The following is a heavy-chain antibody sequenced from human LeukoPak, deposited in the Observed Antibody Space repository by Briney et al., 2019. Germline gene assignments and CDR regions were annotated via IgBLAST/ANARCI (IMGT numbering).Heavy chain of an antibody. J-gene: IGHJ4*02. D-gene: IGHD6-13*01. Sequence: PGGSLRLSCAASGFTFSSYGMHWVRRAPGKGLEWVAFIRYDGSNKYYADSVKGRFTISRDNSKNTLYLQMNSLRAEDTAVYYCAKGPAKLAAAGYYFDYWGQETLVTVSS. CDR1: GFTFSSYG. CDR3: AKGPAKLAAAGYYFDY. V-gene: IGHV3-30*02. CDR2: IRYDGSNK.